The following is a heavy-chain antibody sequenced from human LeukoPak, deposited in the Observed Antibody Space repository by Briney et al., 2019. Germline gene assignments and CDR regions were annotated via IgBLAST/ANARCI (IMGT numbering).Heavy chain of an antibody. D-gene: IGHD3-10*01. J-gene: IGHJ5*02. V-gene: IGHV4-34*01. CDR1: GGSFSGYY. Sequence: PSETLSLTCAVYGGSFSGYYWSWIRQPPGKGLEWIGEINHSGSTNYNPSLKSRVTMSVDTSKNQFSLKLSSVTAADTAVYYCARDYRNWFDPWGQGTLVTVSS. CDR3: ARDYRNWFDP. CDR2: INHSGST.